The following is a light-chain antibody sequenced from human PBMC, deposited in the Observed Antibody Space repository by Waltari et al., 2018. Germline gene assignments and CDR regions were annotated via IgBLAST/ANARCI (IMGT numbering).Light chain of an antibody. J-gene: IGKJ3*01. V-gene: IGKV1-39*01. CDR1: HNINIY. Sequence: DIQMTQSPSSLSASVGDTVTITCRASHNINIYLNWYQQKPGRAPKPLIHGASSLHTGVPSSFSGSGSGTDFTLTISSLQPEDFATYYCQQGYSTRFTFGPGTIVDMK. CDR2: GAS. CDR3: QQGYSTRFT.